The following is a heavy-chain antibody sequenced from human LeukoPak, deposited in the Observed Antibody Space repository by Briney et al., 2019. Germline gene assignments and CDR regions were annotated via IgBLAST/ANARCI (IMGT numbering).Heavy chain of an antibody. CDR2: IIPIFGTA. CDR1: GGTFSSYA. CDR3: ARAGSIVGETDY. J-gene: IGHJ4*02. D-gene: IGHD1-26*01. V-gene: IGHV1-69*13. Sequence: ASVKVSCKASGGTFSSYAISWVRQAPGQGLEWMGGIIPIFGTANYAQKFQGRVTITADESTSTAYMELSSLRSEDTAVYYCARAGSIVGETDYWGQGTLVTVSS.